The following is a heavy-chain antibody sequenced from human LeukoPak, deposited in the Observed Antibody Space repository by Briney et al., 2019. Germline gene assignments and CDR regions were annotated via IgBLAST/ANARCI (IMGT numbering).Heavy chain of an antibody. CDR1: GYTFSGYY. Sequence: ASVKVSYKASGYTFSGYYMHWVRRAPGQGLEWMGCINPNSGDRNYAQKFQGRVTMTRDTSISTAYMELSGLRSDDTAVYYCARDLTVQAAAAIVYYFDYWGQGTLVTVSS. J-gene: IGHJ4*02. V-gene: IGHV1-2*02. D-gene: IGHD6-25*01. CDR2: INPNSGDR. CDR3: ARDLTVQAAAAIVYYFDY.